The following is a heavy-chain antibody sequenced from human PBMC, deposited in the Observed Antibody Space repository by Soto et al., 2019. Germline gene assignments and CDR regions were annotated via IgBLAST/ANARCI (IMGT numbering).Heavy chain of an antibody. D-gene: IGHD6-13*01. CDR1: GYSIGSGYY. CDR3: ARGYSSSWYHY. Sequence: SETLSLTCAVSGYSIGSGYYWGWIRQPPGKGLEWIGSIYHSGSTYYNPSLKSRVTISVDTSKNQFSLKLSSVTAADTAVYYCARGYSSSWYHYWGQGTLVTVSS. CDR2: IYHSGST. J-gene: IGHJ4*02. V-gene: IGHV4-38-2*01.